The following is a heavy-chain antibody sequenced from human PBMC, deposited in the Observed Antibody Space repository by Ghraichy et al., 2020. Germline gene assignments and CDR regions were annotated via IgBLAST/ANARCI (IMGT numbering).Heavy chain of an antibody. V-gene: IGHV4-34*01. CDR1: GGSFSGYY. CDR2: INHSGST. Sequence: SETLSLTCAVYGGSFSGYYWSWIRQPPGKGLEWIGEINHSGSTNYNPSLKSRVTISVDTSKNQFSLKLSSVTAADTAVYYCARMLDDFWSGHNFDYWGQGTLVTVSS. J-gene: IGHJ4*02. D-gene: IGHD3-3*01. CDR3: ARMLDDFWSGHNFDY.